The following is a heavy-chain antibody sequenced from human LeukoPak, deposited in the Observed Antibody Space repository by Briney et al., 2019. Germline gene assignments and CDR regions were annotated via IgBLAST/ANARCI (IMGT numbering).Heavy chain of an antibody. Sequence: GRSLRLSCAASGLTFSDYYMSWIRQAPGKGLEWVSYISSSGSTIYYADSVKGRFTISRDNAKNSLYLQMNSLRAEDTAVYYCARGSHDSSGWAYAFDIWGQGTMVTVSS. CDR2: ISSSGSTI. CDR1: GLTFSDYY. V-gene: IGHV3-11*01. CDR3: ARGSHDSSGWAYAFDI. J-gene: IGHJ3*02. D-gene: IGHD3-22*01.